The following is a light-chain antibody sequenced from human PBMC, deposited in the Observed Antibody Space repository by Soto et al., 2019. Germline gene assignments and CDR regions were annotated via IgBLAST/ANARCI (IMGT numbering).Light chain of an antibody. Sequence: DIQMTQSPSSLSASVGDRVTITCQASQDISNYLHWYQQKPGKAPKLLIYDASNLETGVPSRFSGSGSGTDFTFTISSLQPEDIATYYCKQYDNLPPYTFGQGTKLEIK. CDR1: QDISNY. CDR3: KQYDNLPPYT. J-gene: IGKJ2*01. CDR2: DAS. V-gene: IGKV1-33*01.